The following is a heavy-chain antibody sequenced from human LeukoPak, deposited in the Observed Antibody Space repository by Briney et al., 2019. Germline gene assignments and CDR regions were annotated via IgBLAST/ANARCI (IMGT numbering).Heavy chain of an antibody. V-gene: IGHV4-4*07. CDR2: IYTSGST. D-gene: IGHD3-3*01. CDR3: ASKYYDFWSGYHTADFDY. Sequence: SETLSLTCTVSGGSISSYYWSWIRQPAGKGLEWIGRIYTSGSTNYNPSLKSRVTISVDKSKNQSSLKLSSVTAADTAVYYCASKYYDFWSGYHTADFDYWGQGTLVTVSS. J-gene: IGHJ4*02. CDR1: GGSISSYY.